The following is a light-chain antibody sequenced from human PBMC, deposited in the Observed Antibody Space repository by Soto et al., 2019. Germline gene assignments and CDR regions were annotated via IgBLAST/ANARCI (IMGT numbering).Light chain of an antibody. J-gene: IGKJ1*01. CDR1: QSVSSN. V-gene: IGKV3-15*01. CDR3: HQYNNSPRT. CDR2: GAS. Sequence: EIVMTQSPATLSVSPGERATLSCRASQSVSSNLAWYQQKPGQAPRLLLYGASTRATGIPARFSGSGSATESPLTISILQSEDFAFYYYHQYNNSPRTFGQGTKVEIK.